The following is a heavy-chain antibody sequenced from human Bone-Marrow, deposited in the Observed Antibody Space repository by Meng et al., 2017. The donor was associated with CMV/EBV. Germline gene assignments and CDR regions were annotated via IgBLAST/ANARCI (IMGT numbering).Heavy chain of an antibody. Sequence: GSLRLSCTVSGGSVSSGSYYWSWIRQPPGKGLEWIGYIYYSGSTNYNPSLKSRVTISVDTSKNQFSLKLSSVTAADTAVYYCARGPGATVVPFDYWGQGTLVTVSS. D-gene: IGHD4-23*01. CDR3: ARGPGATVVPFDY. CDR1: GGSVSSGSYY. V-gene: IGHV4-61*01. CDR2: IYYSGST. J-gene: IGHJ4*02.